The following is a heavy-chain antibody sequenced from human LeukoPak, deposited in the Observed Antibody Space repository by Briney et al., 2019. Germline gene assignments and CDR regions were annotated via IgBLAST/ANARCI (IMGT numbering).Heavy chain of an antibody. Sequence: TGGSLRLSCAASGFTFSSYWMSWVRQAPGKGLEWVANIKQDGSEKYYVDSVKGRFTISRDNAKNSLYLQMNSLRAEDTAVYYWARGWPDYYEGFDYWGQGTRVTVSA. CDR3: ARGWPDYYEGFDY. V-gene: IGHV3-7*01. CDR1: GFTFSSYW. CDR2: IKQDGSEK. J-gene: IGHJ4*02. D-gene: IGHD3-22*01.